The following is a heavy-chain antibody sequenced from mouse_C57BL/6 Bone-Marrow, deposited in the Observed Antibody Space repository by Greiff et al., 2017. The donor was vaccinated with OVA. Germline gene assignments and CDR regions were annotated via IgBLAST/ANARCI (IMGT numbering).Heavy chain of an antibody. CDR2: IDPSDSYT. CDR1: GYTFTSYW. V-gene: IGHV1-59*01. D-gene: IGHD1-1*01. CDR3: ARAATATVVAPGFAY. Sequence: VQLQQPGAELVRPGTSVKLSCKASGYTFTSYWMHWVKQRPGQGLEWIGVIDPSDSYTNYNQKFKGKATLTVDTSSSTAYMQLSSRTSEDSAVYYCARAATATVVAPGFAYWGQGTLVTVSA. J-gene: IGHJ3*01.